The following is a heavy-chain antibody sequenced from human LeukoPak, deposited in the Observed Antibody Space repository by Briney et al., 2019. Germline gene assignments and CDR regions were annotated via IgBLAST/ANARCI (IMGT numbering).Heavy chain of an antibody. D-gene: IGHD3-3*01. CDR1: RFTFTSYW. Sequence: GGSLRLSCAASRFTFTSYWMSWVRQAPGKGLEWVAKINKDGSEKYYVDSVKGRFTISRDNAKNSLYLQMNSLRAEDTAVYYCGRDRTGNNDFWSGYTTFFDYWGQGTLVTVSS. CDR3: GRDRTGNNDFWSGYTTFFDY. V-gene: IGHV3-7*01. CDR2: INKDGSEK. J-gene: IGHJ4*02.